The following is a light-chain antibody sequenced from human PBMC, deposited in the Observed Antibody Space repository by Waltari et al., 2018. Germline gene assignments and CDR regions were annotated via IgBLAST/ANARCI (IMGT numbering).Light chain of an antibody. CDR1: QSLLHSNGYNY. V-gene: IGKV2-28*01. Sequence: DIVMTQSPPSLPVTPGEPASISCRSSQSLLHSNGYNYSDWYLQKPGQSPQLLISLGSNRASGGPDRFSGSGSGTDFTLKISRVEAEDVGVYYCMQALQTPWTFGQGTKVEIK. J-gene: IGKJ1*01. CDR3: MQALQTPWT. CDR2: LGS.